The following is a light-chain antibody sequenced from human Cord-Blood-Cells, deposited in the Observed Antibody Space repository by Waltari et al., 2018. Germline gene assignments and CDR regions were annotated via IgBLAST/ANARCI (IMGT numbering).Light chain of an antibody. Sequence: QSALTQPASVSGSPGQSITISCTGTSSDVGCYNYVSWYQQHPGKAPKLMIYDVSKRPSGVSHRFSGSKPGHTASLTISALQADDGADYSCSSNESSSSLVFGGGTKLTVL. V-gene: IGLV2-14*01. CDR2: DVS. CDR3: SSNESSSSLV. CDR1: SSDVGCYNY. J-gene: IGLJ3*02.